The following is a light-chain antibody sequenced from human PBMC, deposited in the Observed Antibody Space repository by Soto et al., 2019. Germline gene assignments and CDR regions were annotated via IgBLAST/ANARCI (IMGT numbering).Light chain of an antibody. Sequence: DIQMTQSPSSLSASVGDRVTITCRASQNIDTYLNWYQQKPGKAPKLLIFAASSLQSGVPSRFSGSGSRTDFTLTISILQPEDSATYYCQQSSTAPFTFRPGTKGDIK. CDR2: AAS. J-gene: IGKJ3*01. CDR3: QQSSTAPFT. V-gene: IGKV1-39*01. CDR1: QNIDTY.